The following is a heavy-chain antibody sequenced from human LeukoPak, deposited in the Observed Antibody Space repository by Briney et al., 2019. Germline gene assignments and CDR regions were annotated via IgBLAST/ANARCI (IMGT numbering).Heavy chain of an antibody. CDR1: GYIFTSYW. Sequence: GASLQISCKGSGYIFTSYWIGWVRQLPGKGLEWMGFIYPGDSDTRYSPSFQGQVTISADKSISTAYLQWSSLKASDTAMYYCARLYYYDSSGYYYFDYWGQGTLVTVSS. D-gene: IGHD3-22*01. V-gene: IGHV5-51*01. CDR3: ARLYYYDSSGYYYFDY. J-gene: IGHJ4*02. CDR2: IYPGDSDT.